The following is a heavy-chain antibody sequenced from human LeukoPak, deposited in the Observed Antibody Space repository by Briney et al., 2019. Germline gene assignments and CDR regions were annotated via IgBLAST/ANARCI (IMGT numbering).Heavy chain of an antibody. V-gene: IGHV3-33*08. CDR2: IWYDGSNK. J-gene: IGHJ4*02. Sequence: PGGSLRLSCAASGFTFSSYAMSWVRQAPGKGLEWVAVIWYDGSNKYYADSVKGRFTISRDNSKNTLYLQVNSLRAEDTSVYYCARGDCSGGACREPFDYWGQGTLVTVSS. D-gene: IGHD2-15*01. CDR1: GFTFSSYA. CDR3: ARGDCSGGACREPFDY.